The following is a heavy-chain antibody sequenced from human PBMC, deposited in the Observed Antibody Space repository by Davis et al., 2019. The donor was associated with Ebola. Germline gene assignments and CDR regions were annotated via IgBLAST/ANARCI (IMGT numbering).Heavy chain of an antibody. D-gene: IGHD2-15*01. CDR3: ARDSLVVVVETTYYYGMDV. CDR2: IIPILGIA. V-gene: IGHV1-69*04. J-gene: IGHJ6*04. Sequence: SVKVSCKASGGTFSSYTISWVRQAPGQGLEWMGRIIPILGIANYAQKFQGRVTITADKSTSTAYMELSSLRSEDTAVYYCARDSLVVVVETTYYYGMDVWGKGTAVTVSS. CDR1: GGTFSSYT.